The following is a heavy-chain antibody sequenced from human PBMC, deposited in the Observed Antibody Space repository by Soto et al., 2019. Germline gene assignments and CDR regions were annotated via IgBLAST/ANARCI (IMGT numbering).Heavy chain of an antibody. D-gene: IGHD2-2*01. J-gene: IGHJ3*02. CDR3: ARVRGYCSSTSCSPDAFDI. Sequence: GGSLRLSCAASGFTFDDYGMSWVRQAPGKGLEWVSGINWNGGSTGYADSVKGRFTISRDNAKNSLYLQMNSLRAEDTALYHCARVRGYCSSTSCSPDAFDIWGQGTMVTVSS. V-gene: IGHV3-20*01. CDR1: GFTFDDYG. CDR2: INWNGGST.